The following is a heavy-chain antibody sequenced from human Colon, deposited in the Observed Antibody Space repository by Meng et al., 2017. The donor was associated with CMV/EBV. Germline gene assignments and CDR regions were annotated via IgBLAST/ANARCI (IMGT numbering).Heavy chain of an antibody. Sequence: SCAASGFTFRTYAMHWVRQAPGKGLEWVAVISYDGSNKYYADSVKGRFTISRDNSKNTLYLQMNSLRAEDTAVYYCARDLGLYYYYGMDVWGQGTTVTVSS. CDR1: GFTFRTYA. D-gene: IGHD7-27*01. V-gene: IGHV3-30-3*01. CDR2: ISYDGSNK. CDR3: ARDLGLYYYYGMDV. J-gene: IGHJ6*02.